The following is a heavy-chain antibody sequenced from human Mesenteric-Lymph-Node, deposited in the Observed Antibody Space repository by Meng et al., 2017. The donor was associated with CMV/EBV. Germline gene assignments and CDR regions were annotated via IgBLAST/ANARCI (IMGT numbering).Heavy chain of an antibody. D-gene: IGHD5-18*01. CDR2: ISDDGSNK. Sequence: GESLKISCAVFGFTFSNYPMHWVRQAPGKGLEWVAVISDDGSNKYHADSVMGRFAISRDNSKNTLYLQMNSLRAEDTAVYYCARGGYGNFFNSWGQGTLVTVSS. V-gene: IGHV3-30*09. J-gene: IGHJ4*02. CDR1: GFTFSNYP. CDR3: ARGGYGNFFNS.